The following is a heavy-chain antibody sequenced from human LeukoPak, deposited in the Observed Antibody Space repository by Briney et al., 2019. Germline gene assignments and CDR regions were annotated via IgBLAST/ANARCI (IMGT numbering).Heavy chain of an antibody. J-gene: IGHJ5*02. Sequence: GGSLRLSCAASGFTFNNYAMTWVRQAPGKGLEWVSTISDSVSGGSTYYADSVEGRFTISRDNSKNTLYLQMNSLRAEDTAVYYCAKDRTGYSYGYFLSPWGQGPLVTVSS. CDR1: GFTFNNYA. CDR2: ISDSVSGGST. CDR3: AKDRTGYSYGYFLSP. D-gene: IGHD5-18*01. V-gene: IGHV3-23*01.